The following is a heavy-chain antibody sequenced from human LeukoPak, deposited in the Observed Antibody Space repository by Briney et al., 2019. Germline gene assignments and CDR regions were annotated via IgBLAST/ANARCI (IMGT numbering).Heavy chain of an antibody. J-gene: IGHJ4*02. V-gene: IGHV4-4*07. CDR2: IYTSGST. Sequence: SETLSLTCTVSGGSISSYYWSWIRQPAGKGLEWIGRIYTSGSTNYNPSLKSRVTISVDTSKNQFSLKLSSVTAADTAIYYCARERWGQGTIDYWGQGTLVTVSS. CDR1: GGSISSYY. CDR3: ARERWGQGTIDY. D-gene: IGHD1-1*01.